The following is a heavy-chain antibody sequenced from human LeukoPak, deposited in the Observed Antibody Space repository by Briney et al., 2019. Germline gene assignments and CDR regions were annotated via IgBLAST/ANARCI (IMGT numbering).Heavy chain of an antibody. D-gene: IGHD2-8*02. CDR1: GGTFSSYA. CDR2: IIPILGIA. V-gene: IGHV1-69*04. CDR3: ARDGSGVNIAEYYFDY. Sequence: AASVKVSCKASGGTFSSYAISWVRQAPGQGLEWMGRIIPILGIANYAQKFQGRVTITADKSTSTAYMELSSLRSEDTAVYYCARDGSGVNIAEYYFDYWGQGTLVTVSS. J-gene: IGHJ4*02.